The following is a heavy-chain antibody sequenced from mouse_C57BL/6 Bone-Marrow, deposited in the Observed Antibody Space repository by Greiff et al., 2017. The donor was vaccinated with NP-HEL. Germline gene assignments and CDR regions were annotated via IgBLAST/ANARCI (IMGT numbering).Heavy chain of an antibody. D-gene: IGHD1-1*01. Sequence: QVQLQQPGAELVKPGASVKLSCKASGYTFTSYWMQWVKQRPGQGLEWIGEIDPSDSYTNYNQKFKGKATLTVDTSSSTAYMQLSSLTSEDSAVYYCARVTTVGGFAYWGQGTLVTVSA. CDR1: GYTFTSYW. CDR2: IDPSDSYT. CDR3: ARVTTVGGFAY. J-gene: IGHJ3*01. V-gene: IGHV1-50*01.